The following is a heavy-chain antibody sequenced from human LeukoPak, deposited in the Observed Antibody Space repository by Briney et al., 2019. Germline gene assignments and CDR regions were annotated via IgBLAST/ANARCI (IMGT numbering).Heavy chain of an antibody. Sequence: ASVKVSCKASGGTFSSYAISWVRQAPGQGLEWMGGIIPIFGTANYAQKFQGRVTITADESTSTAYMELSSLRSEDTAMYYCARAPAMVANYFDYWGQGTLVTVSS. CDR3: ARAPAMVANYFDY. V-gene: IGHV1-69*13. D-gene: IGHD5-18*01. J-gene: IGHJ4*02. CDR2: IIPIFGTA. CDR1: GGTFSSYA.